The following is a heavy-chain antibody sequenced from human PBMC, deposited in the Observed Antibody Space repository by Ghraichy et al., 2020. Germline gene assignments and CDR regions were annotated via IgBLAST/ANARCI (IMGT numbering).Heavy chain of an antibody. CDR2: IYYSGST. V-gene: IGHV4-39*01. Sequence: SETLSLTCTVSGGSISGSSYYWGWIRQPPGKGLEWIGSIYYSGSTYYNPSLKSRVTISVDTSKNQFSLKLSSVTAPDTAVYYCARLVVPAAIGWGEFDYWGQGTLVTVSS. D-gene: IGHD2-2*02. CDR3: ARLVVPAAIGWGEFDY. J-gene: IGHJ4*02. CDR1: GGSISGSSYY.